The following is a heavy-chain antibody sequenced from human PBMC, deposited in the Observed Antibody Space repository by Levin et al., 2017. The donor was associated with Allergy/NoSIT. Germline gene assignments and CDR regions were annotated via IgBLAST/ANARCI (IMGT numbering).Heavy chain of an antibody. D-gene: IGHD2-2*01. CDR3: AREYCNTPSCSVSGEPGAHVTWDTHNKNWFDP. V-gene: IGHV4-39*07. J-gene: IGHJ5*02. CDR1: VFFISRSSYY. CDR2: LSSRGSP. Sequence: PSPPLSLPFFFFVFFISRSSYYFFLILQLPFPFLSWLGPLSSRGSPSYNPSLRSRVTISVDTSKNQFSLKLTSVTAADPAVYYCAREYCNTPSCSVSGEPGAHVTWDTHNKNWFDPWGQGTLVTVSS.